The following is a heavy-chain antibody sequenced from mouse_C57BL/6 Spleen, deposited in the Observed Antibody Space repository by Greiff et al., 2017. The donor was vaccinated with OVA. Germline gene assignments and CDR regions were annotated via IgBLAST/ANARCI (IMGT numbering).Heavy chain of an antibody. CDR2: ISYSGST. Sequence: EVKLQESGPGMVKPSQSLSLTCTVTGYSITSGYDWHWIRHFPGNKLEWMGYISYSGSTNYNPSLKSRISITHDTSKNHFFLKLNSVTTEDTATYYCAREAYDYDDWYFDVWGTGTTVTVSS. V-gene: IGHV3-1*01. D-gene: IGHD2-4*01. CDR1: GYSITSGYD. J-gene: IGHJ1*03. CDR3: AREAYDYDDWYFDV.